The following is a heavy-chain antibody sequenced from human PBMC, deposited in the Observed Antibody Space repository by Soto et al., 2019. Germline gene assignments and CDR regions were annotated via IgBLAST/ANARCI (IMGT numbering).Heavy chain of an antibody. D-gene: IGHD3-3*01. CDR3: ARSEIIPEGCGS. Sequence: ASVKVSCKASGYIFTSYAPHWVRQAPGQRLEWMGWINAGKGNTKYSQKFQGRVTITRDTSASVAYMELSSLASEDTAVYYCARSEIIPEGCGSWGQGTLVTVSS. CDR1: GYIFTSYA. J-gene: IGHJ4*02. CDR2: INAGKGNT. V-gene: IGHV1-3*01.